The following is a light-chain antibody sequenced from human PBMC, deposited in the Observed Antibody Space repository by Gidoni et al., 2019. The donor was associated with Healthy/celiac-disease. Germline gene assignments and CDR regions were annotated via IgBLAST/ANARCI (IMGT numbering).Light chain of an antibody. Sequence: STGERATLSCRASQSVSSSYLAWYQQKPGQAPRLLIYGASSRATGIPDRFSGSGSGTGFTLTISRLEPEDFAVYYCQQYGSSPPITFGQGTRLEI. CDR2: GAS. J-gene: IGKJ5*01. V-gene: IGKV3-20*01. CDR1: QSVSSSY. CDR3: QQYGSSPPIT.